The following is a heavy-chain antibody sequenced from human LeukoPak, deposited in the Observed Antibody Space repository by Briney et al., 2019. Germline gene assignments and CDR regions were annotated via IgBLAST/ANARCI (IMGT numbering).Heavy chain of an antibody. CDR2: IIPIFGTA. Sequence: GASVKVSCKASGGTFSSYAISWVRQAPGQGREWMGRIIPIFGTANYAQKFQGRVTITTDESTSTAYMELSSLRSEDTAVYYCARELIVGAVDYWGQGTLVTVSS. CDR1: GGTFSSYA. D-gene: IGHD1-26*01. CDR3: ARELIVGAVDY. V-gene: IGHV1-69*05. J-gene: IGHJ4*02.